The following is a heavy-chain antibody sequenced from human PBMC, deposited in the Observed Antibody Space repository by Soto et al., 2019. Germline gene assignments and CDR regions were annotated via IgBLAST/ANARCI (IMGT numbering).Heavy chain of an antibody. V-gene: IGHV4-4*02. Sequence: PSETLSLTCAISGGSISSSNWWSWVRQPPGKGLEWIGEIYHSGSTNYNPSLKSRVTISVDKSKNQFSLKLSSVTAADTAVYYCASMCCSKSKPIDYWGQGTLVTVSS. D-gene: IGHD4-4*01. CDR2: IYHSGST. CDR1: GGSISSSNW. J-gene: IGHJ4*02. CDR3: ASMCCSKSKPIDY.